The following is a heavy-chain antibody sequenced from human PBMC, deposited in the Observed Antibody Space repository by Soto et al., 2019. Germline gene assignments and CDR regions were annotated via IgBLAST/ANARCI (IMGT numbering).Heavy chain of an antibody. V-gene: IGHV3-23*01. CDR3: AKVYCSSTSCYVYYYYYYMDV. D-gene: IGHD2-2*01. J-gene: IGHJ6*03. Sequence: GGSLRLSCAASGFTFSSYAMSWVRQAPGKGLEWVSAISGSGGSTYYADSVKGRFTISRDNSKNTLYLQMNSLRAEDTAVYYCAKVYCSSTSCYVYYYYYYMDVWGKGTTVTVSS. CDR1: GFTFSSYA. CDR2: ISGSGGST.